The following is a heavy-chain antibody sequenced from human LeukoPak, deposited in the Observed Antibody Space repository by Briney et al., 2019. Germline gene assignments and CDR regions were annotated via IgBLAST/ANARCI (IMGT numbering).Heavy chain of an antibody. J-gene: IGHJ4*02. V-gene: IGHV4-38-2*02. Sequence: PSETLSLTCTVSGYSISSTYYGAWIRQPPGKGLEWIATISHSGNTYYTPSLECRLTISLDTSKNHFSLRLSSVTAADTAVYYCARVNAPVATFDYWGLGTLVAVSS. CDR2: ISHSGNT. D-gene: IGHD1-1*01. CDR1: GYSISSTYY. CDR3: ARVNAPVATFDY.